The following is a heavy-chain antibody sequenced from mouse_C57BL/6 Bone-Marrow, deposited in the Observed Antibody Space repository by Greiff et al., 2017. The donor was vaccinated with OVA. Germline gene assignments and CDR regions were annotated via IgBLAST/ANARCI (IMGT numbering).Heavy chain of an antibody. D-gene: IGHD2-2*01. CDR3: TSPLWLRLESDY. V-gene: IGHV1-5*01. CDR2: IYPGNSDT. CDR1: GYTFTSYW. Sequence: EVQLQQSGTVLARPGASVKMSCKTSGYTFTSYWMHWVKQRPGQGLEWIGAIYPGNSDTSYNQKFKGKAKLTAVTSASTAYMELSSLTNEDSAVYYCTSPLWLRLESDYWGQGTTLTVSS. J-gene: IGHJ2*01.